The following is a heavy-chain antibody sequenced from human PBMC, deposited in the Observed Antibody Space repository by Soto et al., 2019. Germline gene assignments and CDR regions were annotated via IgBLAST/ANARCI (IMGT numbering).Heavy chain of an antibody. J-gene: IGHJ4*02. D-gene: IGHD2-2*01. CDR1: GYTFTHYY. CDR3: ARDLPAVDH. Sequence: QVQLVQSGAEVKKPGASVKVSCRTSGYTFTHYYIHWVRQAPGQGLEWLGIINPASGSTNYAQDFQGTVTMTMDTSTTTVYMELSGLRVEDTAIFYCARDLPAVDHWGQGTLVTVSS. V-gene: IGHV1-46*01. CDR2: INPASGST.